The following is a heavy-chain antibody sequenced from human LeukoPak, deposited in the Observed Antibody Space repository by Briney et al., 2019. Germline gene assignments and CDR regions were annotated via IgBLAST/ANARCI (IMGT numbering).Heavy chain of an antibody. V-gene: IGHV4-59*01. D-gene: IGHD3-9*01. CDR1: GGSISSYY. Sequence: PSETLSLTCTVSGGSISSYYWSWIRQPPGKGLEWIGYIYYSGSTNYNPSLKSRVTISVDTSKNQFSLKLSSVTAADTAVYYCASTQPRLYYDILTGYYPDAFGIWGQGTMVTVSS. J-gene: IGHJ3*02. CDR3: ASTQPRLYYDILTGYYPDAFGI. CDR2: IYYSGST.